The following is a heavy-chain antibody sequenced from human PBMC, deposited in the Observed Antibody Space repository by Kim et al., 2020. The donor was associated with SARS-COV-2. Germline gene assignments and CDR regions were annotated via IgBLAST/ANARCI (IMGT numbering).Heavy chain of an antibody. Sequence: GESLKISCEASGYSFTSYWIGWVRQRPGKGLEWMGFIFPSDSDTRYSPTFQGQVTISADKSINTAYLQWTSLKASDTAMYYCASRGGAGFDYWGQATLITVSS. CDR3: ASRGGAGFDY. J-gene: IGHJ4*02. D-gene: IGHD3-16*01. CDR1: GYSFTSYW. V-gene: IGHV5-51*01. CDR2: IFPSDSDT.